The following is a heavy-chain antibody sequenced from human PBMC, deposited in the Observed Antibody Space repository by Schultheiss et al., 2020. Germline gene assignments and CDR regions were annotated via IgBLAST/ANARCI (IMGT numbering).Heavy chain of an antibody. CDR2: INHSGST. D-gene: IGHD6-13*01. CDR1: GGSFSGYY. Sequence: SETLSLTCAVYGGSFSGYYWSWIRQPPGKGLEWIGEINHSGSTNYNPSLKSRVTISVDTSKNQFSLKLSSVTAADTAVYYCARGTSSSWYGVSVSNWFDPWGQGTLVTVSS. J-gene: IGHJ5*02. CDR3: ARGTSSSWYGVSVSNWFDP. V-gene: IGHV4-34*01.